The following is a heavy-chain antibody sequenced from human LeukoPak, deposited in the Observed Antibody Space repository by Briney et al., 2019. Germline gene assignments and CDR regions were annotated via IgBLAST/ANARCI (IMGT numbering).Heavy chain of an antibody. CDR3: ARGTMVRGVIKYYFDY. CDR2: INPNSGGT. D-gene: IGHD3-10*01. CDR1: GYTFTGYY. J-gene: IGHJ4*02. V-gene: IGHV1-2*02. Sequence: ASVKVSCKASGYTFTGYYMHWVRQAPGQGLEWMGWINPNSGGTNYAQKFQGRVTMTRDTPISTAYMELSRLRSDDTAVYYCARGTMVRGVIKYYFDYWGQGTLVTVSS.